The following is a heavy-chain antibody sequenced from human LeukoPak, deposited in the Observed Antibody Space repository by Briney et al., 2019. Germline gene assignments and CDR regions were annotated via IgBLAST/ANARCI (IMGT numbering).Heavy chain of an antibody. Sequence: GASVKVSCKASGYTFTDYYMHWVRQAPGQGLEWMGWINPNSGGTNYAQKFQGRVTMTRDTSISTAYMELSGLRSDDTAVYYCARGWKHIVVVTAIHDYWGQGTLVTVSS. J-gene: IGHJ4*02. D-gene: IGHD2-21*02. V-gene: IGHV1-2*02. CDR3: ARGWKHIVVVTAIHDY. CDR1: GYTFTDYY. CDR2: INPNSGGT.